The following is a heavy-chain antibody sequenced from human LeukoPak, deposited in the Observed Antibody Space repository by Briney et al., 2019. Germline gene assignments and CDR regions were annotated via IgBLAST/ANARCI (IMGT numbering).Heavy chain of an antibody. CDR1: GGSISSSRYD. V-gene: IGHV4-39*01. CDR2: IYYSGST. Sequence: PSASPSLARTVSGGSISSSRYDWGWIRQPPGKGLEWIGIIYYSGSTYYNPSLKSRVTISVDTSKNQFSLKLSSVTAADTAVYYCARQGRGSSSYMEEFDYWGQGTLVTVSS. D-gene: IGHD6-13*01. J-gene: IGHJ4*02. CDR3: ARQGRGSSSYMEEFDY.